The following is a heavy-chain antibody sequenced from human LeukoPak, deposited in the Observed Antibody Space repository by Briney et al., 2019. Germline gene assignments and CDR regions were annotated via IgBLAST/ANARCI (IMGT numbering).Heavy chain of an antibody. Sequence: ASVKVSCKASGGTFSSYAISWVRQAPGKGLEWVSAISGSGGSTYYADSVKGRFTISRDNSKNTLYLQMNSLRAEDTAVYYCAKEVYYYDSSGYYYGFYFDYWGQGTLVTVSS. V-gene: IGHV3-23*01. J-gene: IGHJ4*02. CDR1: GGTFSSYA. D-gene: IGHD3-22*01. CDR3: AKEVYYYDSSGYYYGFYFDY. CDR2: ISGSGGST.